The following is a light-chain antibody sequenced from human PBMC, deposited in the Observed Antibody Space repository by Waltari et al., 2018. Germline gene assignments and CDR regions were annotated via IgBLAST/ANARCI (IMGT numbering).Light chain of an antibody. CDR1: SNDMGAYED. V-gene: IGLV2-14*03. CDR3: SSFTSSTTWV. Sequence: SALTQPASVSGSPGQSITISCIGTSNDMGAYEDVSWYQQTPGKAPKLLIYDVTKWPSGISNRFSGSKSGNTASLTISGLQTEDEAHYYCSSFTSSTTWVFGGGTKVTVL. CDR2: DVT. J-gene: IGLJ3*02.